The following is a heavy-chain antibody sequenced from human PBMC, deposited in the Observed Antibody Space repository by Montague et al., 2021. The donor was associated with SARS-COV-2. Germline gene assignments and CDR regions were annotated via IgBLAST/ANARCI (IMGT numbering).Heavy chain of an antibody. J-gene: IGHJ4*02. CDR3: ARGRDGYYHRSALFDY. CDR2: IYYSGNI. Sequence: SETLSLTCTVSGGSISSYYWSWIRQPPGKGLEWIGYIYYSGNISYNPSLKSRVTISVDTSKNQFSLKLTSVTAADTAVYYCARGRDGYYHRSALFDYWGQGTLVTVSS. V-gene: IGHV4-59*01. D-gene: IGHD3-22*01. CDR1: GGSISSYY.